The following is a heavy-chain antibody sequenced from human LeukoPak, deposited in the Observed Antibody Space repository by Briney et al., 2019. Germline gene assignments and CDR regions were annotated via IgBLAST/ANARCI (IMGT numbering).Heavy chain of an antibody. J-gene: IGHJ6*03. V-gene: IGHV3-23*01. CDR1: GFTFSSYA. D-gene: IGHD3-10*01. CDR3: ARETDGSGSYGYYYYYMDA. CDR2: ISGSGGST. Sequence: GGSLRLSCAASGFTFSSYAMSWVRQAPGKGLEWVSAISGSGGSTYYADSVKGRFTISRDNAKNSLYLQMNSLRAEDTAVYYCARETDGSGSYGYYYYYMDAWGKGTTVTVSS.